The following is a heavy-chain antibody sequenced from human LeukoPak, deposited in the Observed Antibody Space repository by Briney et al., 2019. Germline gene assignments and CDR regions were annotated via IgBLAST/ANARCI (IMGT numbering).Heavy chain of an antibody. CDR2: IYYSGST. CDR3: ARDYGVDVDAFDI. J-gene: IGHJ3*02. Sequence: SETPSLTCTVSGGSISSYYWSWIRQPPGKGLEWIGYIYYSGSTNYNPSLKSRVTISVDTSKNQFSLKLSSVTAADTAVYYCARDYGVDVDAFDIWGQGTMVTVSS. CDR1: GGSISSYY. D-gene: IGHD4-17*01. V-gene: IGHV4-59*01.